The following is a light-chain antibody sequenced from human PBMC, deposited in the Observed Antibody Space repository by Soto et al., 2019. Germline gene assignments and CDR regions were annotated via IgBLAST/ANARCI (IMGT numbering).Light chain of an antibody. V-gene: IGKV1-5*03. Sequence: DIQMTQSPSTLSGSVGDRVTITCRASQTISSWLAWYQQKPGKAPKLLIYKASTLKSGVPSRFSGSGSGTEITPTISRLQPDDFATYYCQHYNSYSEAFGQGTKVDIK. CDR3: QHYNSYSEA. J-gene: IGKJ1*01. CDR2: KAS. CDR1: QTISSW.